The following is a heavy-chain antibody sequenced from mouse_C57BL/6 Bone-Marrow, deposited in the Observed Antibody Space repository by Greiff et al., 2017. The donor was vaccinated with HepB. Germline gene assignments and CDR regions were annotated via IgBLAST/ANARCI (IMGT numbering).Heavy chain of an antibody. Sequence: EVQLVESGGGLVKPGGSLKLSCAASGFTFSSYAMSWVRQTPEKRLEWVATISDGGSYTYYPDNVKGRFTISRDNAKNNLYLQMSHLKSEDTAMYYCARDRAPLFYFDYWGQGTTLTVSS. J-gene: IGHJ2*01. D-gene: IGHD3-1*01. CDR3: ARDRAPLFYFDY. CDR2: ISDGGSYT. CDR1: GFTFSSYA. V-gene: IGHV5-4*01.